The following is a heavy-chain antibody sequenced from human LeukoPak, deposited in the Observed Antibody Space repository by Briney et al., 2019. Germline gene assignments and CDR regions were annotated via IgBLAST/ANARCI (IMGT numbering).Heavy chain of an antibody. D-gene: IGHD2-2*01. CDR3: ARDPEKYCSSTSCYHD. CDR2: IIPIFGTA. Sequence: SVKVSCKASGGTFSSYVISWVRQAPGQGLEWMGGIIPIFGTANYAQKFQGRVTITADESTSTAYMELSGLRSEDTAVYYCARDPEKYCSSTSCYHDWGQGTLVTVSS. CDR1: GGTFSSYV. J-gene: IGHJ4*02. V-gene: IGHV1-69*13.